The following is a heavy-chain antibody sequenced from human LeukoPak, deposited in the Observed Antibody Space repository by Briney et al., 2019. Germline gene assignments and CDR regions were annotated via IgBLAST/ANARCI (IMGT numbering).Heavy chain of an antibody. CDR1: GFTFSSYA. CDR2: ISGSGGST. V-gene: IGHV3-23*01. J-gene: IGHJ1*01. Sequence: GGSPRLSCAASGFTFSSYAMSWVRQAPGKGLEWASDISGSGGSTYYADSVKGRFTISRDNSKNTLYLQMNSLRAEDTAVYYCAKDRGLAAIIYFQHWGQGTLVTVSS. CDR3: AKDRGLAAIIYFQH. D-gene: IGHD6-13*01.